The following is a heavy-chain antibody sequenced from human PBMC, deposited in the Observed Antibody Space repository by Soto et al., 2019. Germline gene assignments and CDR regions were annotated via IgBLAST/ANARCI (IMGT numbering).Heavy chain of an antibody. Sequence: QVQLQESGPGLVKPSETLSLTCTVSGDSISSHYWNWIRQPPGRGLEWIGNVYYSGSTIYNPSLERRVTISVDRSNNQFSLKLRSVTAADAAVYYCARVRTVFDYWGQGILVTVSS. CDR2: VYYSGST. CDR3: ARVRTVFDY. D-gene: IGHD1-1*01. CDR1: GDSISSHY. J-gene: IGHJ4*02. V-gene: IGHV4-59*11.